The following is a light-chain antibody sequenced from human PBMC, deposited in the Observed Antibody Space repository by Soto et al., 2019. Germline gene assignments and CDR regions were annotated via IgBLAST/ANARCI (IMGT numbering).Light chain of an antibody. V-gene: IGKV1-5*03. J-gene: IGKJ1*01. Sequence: DIQMTQSPXTLXASVGDRVTITCRASQSVSSWVAWYHLKPGKAPKLLIYKASTLETGVPSRFSGSGSGTEFTLTISSLQPDDFATYYCQHDHSFSGTFGQGTKVDIK. CDR2: KAS. CDR3: QHDHSFSGT. CDR1: QSVSSW.